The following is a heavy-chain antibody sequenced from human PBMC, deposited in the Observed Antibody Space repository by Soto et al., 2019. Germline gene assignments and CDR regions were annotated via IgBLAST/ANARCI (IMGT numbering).Heavy chain of an antibody. V-gene: IGHV1-2*02. J-gene: IGHJ4*02. CDR1: GYTFTGYY. CDR3: ARDPTYYYDSSGYYYPHY. Sequence: ASVKVSCKASGYTFTGYYMHWVRQAPGQGLEWMGWINPNSGGTNYAQKFQGRVTMTRDTSISTAYMELSRLRSDDTAVYYCARDPTYYYDSSGYYYPHYWGQGTLVTVS. D-gene: IGHD3-22*01. CDR2: INPNSGGT.